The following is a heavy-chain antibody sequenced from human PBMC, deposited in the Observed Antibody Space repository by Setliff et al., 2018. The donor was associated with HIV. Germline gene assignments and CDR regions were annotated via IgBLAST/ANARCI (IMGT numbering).Heavy chain of an antibody. D-gene: IGHD1-26*01. J-gene: IGHJ4*02. Sequence: GESLRLSCAASGFTFSSYGMHWVRQAPGKGLEWVGRIKSKTDGGTTDYAAPVKGRFTISRDDSKNTLYLQMNSLKTEDTAVYYCTTDLGLGAQLLPFDYWGQGTLVTVSS. CDR3: TTDLGLGAQLLPFDY. CDR2: IKSKTDGGTT. V-gene: IGHV3-15*01. CDR1: GFTFSSYG.